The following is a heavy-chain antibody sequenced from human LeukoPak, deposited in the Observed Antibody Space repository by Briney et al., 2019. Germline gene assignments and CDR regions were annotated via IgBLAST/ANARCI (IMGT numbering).Heavy chain of an antibody. J-gene: IGHJ4*02. CDR1: GFAFSTYP. Sequence: GGSLRLSCAASGFAFSTYPMNWVRQAPGKGLEWISYISNSGSPTYYADSVKGRFTISRDNAKNSLYLQMNSLRADDTAVYYCTPQKSYGNNPLGHWGQGTLVTVSS. D-gene: IGHD4-17*01. CDR3: TPQKSYGNNPLGH. V-gene: IGHV3-48*01. CDR2: ISNSGSPT.